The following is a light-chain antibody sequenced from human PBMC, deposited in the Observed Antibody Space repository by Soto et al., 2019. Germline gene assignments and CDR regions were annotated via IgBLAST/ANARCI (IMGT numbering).Light chain of an antibody. V-gene: IGKV1-8*01. CDR3: LQYYSYPLA. CDR2: AAS. CDR1: QGISSY. J-gene: IGKJ1*01. Sequence: AIRMTQSPSSLSASTGDRVTITCRASQGISSYLAWYQQKPGKAPKLLIYAASTLQSEVPSRFSDSGSGTDFNLTISCLQSEDFATYYCLQYYSYPLAFGQGTKVEIK.